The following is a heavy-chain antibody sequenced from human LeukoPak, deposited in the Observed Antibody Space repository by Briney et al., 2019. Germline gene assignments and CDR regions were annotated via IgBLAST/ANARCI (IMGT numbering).Heavy chain of an antibody. V-gene: IGHV4-61*02. Sequence: SETLSLTCTVSGGSISSGSYYWSWIRQPAGKGLEWIGRIYTSGSTNYNPSLKSRVTISVDTSKNQSSLKLSSVTAADTAVYYCARGQTMTTVKQHLNWFDPWGQGTLVTVSS. CDR3: ARGQTMTTVKQHLNWFDP. J-gene: IGHJ5*02. CDR2: IYTSGST. D-gene: IGHD4-17*01. CDR1: GGSISSGSYY.